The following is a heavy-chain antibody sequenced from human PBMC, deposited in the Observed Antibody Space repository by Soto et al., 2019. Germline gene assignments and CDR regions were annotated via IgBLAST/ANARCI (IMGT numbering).Heavy chain of an antibody. V-gene: IGHV2-70*11. D-gene: IGHD3-3*01. CDR1: GFSLSTSRMC. CDR2: IDWDDAK. CDR3: ARMIFGRSGEYYFDY. Sequence: GSGPTLVNPTQTLTLTCTFSGFSLSTSRMCVSWIRQPPGKALEWLARIDWDDAKYFNTSLKTRLTVSKDTSKTQVVLTMTNMDPVDTATYYCARMIFGRSGEYYFDYWGQGILVTVSS. J-gene: IGHJ4*02.